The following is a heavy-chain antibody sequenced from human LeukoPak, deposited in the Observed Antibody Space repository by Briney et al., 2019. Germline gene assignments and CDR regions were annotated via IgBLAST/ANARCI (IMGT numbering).Heavy chain of an antibody. CDR2: IYPGDSDT. V-gene: IGHV5-51*01. CDR3: ARTYCTNGVCHAPWFDS. Sequence: GESLKISCKGSGYSFTSYWIGWVRQMPGKGLEWMGIIYPGDSDTRYSPSFQGQVTISADKSISTAYLQWSSLKASDTAMYYCARTYCTNGVCHAPWFDSWGQGTLVTVSS. CDR1: GYSFTSYW. J-gene: IGHJ5*01. D-gene: IGHD2-8*01.